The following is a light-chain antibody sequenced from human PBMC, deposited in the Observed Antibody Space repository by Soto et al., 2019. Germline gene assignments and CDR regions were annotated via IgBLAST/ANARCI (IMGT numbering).Light chain of an antibody. J-gene: IGLJ1*01. CDR2: EVS. CDR1: SSDVGGYNY. V-gene: IGLV2-8*01. CDR3: SSYAGSNNWN. Sequence: QSVLTQPPSASGSPGQSVTISCTGTSSDVGGYNYVSWYQQHPGKAPKLMIYEVSKRPSGVPDRFSCSKSGNTASLTDSGLQAEVEADYYCSSYAGSNNWNFGTGTKLTV.